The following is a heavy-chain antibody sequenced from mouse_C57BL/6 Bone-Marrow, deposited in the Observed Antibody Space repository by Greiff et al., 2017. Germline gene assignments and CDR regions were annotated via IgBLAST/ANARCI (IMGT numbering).Heavy chain of an antibody. Sequence: VQLQQSGAELVKPGASVKISCKASGYAFSSYWMKWVKQRPGKGLEWVGLIYPGAGGTNYTGNVTGKATLPADKSSSTPYLQMSSLSSEDSAVYFCARRLLCRGYFDVWGTGTMVTVSS. V-gene: IGHV1-80*01. CDR2: IYPGAGGT. D-gene: IGHD2-1*01. CDR1: GYAFSSYW. CDR3: ARRLLCRGYFDV. J-gene: IGHJ1*03.